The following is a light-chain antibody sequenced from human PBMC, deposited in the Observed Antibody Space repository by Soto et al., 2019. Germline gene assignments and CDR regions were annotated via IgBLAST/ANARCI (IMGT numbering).Light chain of an antibody. CDR1: QDIGDD. J-gene: IGKJ3*01. CDR3: LQHNSLPFT. Sequence: DIQMTQSPSSLSASVGDRVTITCRASQDIGDDLDWFQQKPGKAPKRLIYASSGLQSGAPARFSVSGSGTEFALTISNLYPEDFATYYCLQHNSLPFTFGPGTKVDVK. V-gene: IGKV1-17*02. CDR2: ASS.